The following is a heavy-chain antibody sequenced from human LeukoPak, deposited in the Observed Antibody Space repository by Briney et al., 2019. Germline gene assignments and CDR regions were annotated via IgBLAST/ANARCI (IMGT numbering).Heavy chain of an antibody. V-gene: IGHV4-30-4*01. J-gene: IGHJ4*02. Sequence: SETLSLTCTVSGGSISSGGYYWSWLRQPPGKGLEWIGYIYYSGSTYYNPSLKSRVTISVDTSKNHFSLKLSSVTAADTAVYYCASTNYYDSSGYYYDFDYWGQGTLVTVSS. D-gene: IGHD3-22*01. CDR3: ASTNYYDSSGYYYDFDY. CDR1: GGSISSGGYY. CDR2: IYYSGST.